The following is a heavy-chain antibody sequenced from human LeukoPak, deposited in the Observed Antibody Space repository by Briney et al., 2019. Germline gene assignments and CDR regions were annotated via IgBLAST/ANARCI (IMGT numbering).Heavy chain of an antibody. CDR1: GYTFTSYG. D-gene: IGHD3-9*01. V-gene: IGHV1-18*01. J-gene: IGHJ5*02. CDR3: ARDGGQSYDILSGYYNNDWFDP. Sequence: ASVKVSCKASGYTFTSYGINWVRQAPGQGLEWMGCISAYNGNTDYAQYLQGRVTINTDTSTSTAYMELRSLRSDDTAVYYCARDGGQSYDILSGYYNNDWFDPWGQGTLVTVSS. CDR2: ISAYNGNT.